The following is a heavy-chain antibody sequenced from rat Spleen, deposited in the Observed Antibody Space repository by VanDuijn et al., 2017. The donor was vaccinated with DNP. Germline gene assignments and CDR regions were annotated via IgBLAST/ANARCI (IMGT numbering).Heavy chain of an antibody. CDR1: GFTLSNYN. J-gene: IGHJ1*01. CDR2: ISPRGSRT. CDR3: ARGSTSIYWYFDF. V-gene: IGHV5-7*01. D-gene: IGHD3-1*01. Sequence: EVQLVETGGGLVQPGRSLKLSCVASGFTLSNYNMAWVRQAPKKGLEWVATISPRGSRTYYPDSMKGRFTISRDDAKSSLYLQMNSLKSEDTATYYCARGSTSIYWYFDFWGPGTMVTVSS.